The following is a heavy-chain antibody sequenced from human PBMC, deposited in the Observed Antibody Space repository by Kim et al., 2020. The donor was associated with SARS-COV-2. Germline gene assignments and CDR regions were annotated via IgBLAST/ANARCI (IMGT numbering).Heavy chain of an antibody. D-gene: IGHD6-6*01. V-gene: IGHV3-7*03. J-gene: IGHJ4*02. Sequence: DGRAQYYVDSWKGRFTISRDNAKHSLYLQMNSLRAEDTAVYYCVRGGSAYWGQGTLVTVSS. CDR2: DGRAQ. CDR3: VRGGSAY.